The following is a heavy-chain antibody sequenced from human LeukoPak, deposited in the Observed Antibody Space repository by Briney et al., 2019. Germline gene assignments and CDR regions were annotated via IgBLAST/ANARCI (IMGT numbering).Heavy chain of an antibody. Sequence: GESLKISCKGSGYSFTSYWIGWVRQVPEKGLEWMGIIYPGDSDTRYSPSFQGQVTISADKSICTAYLQWSSLKASDTAIYYCARRGSPGGDSLGWFDPWGQGTLVTVSS. CDR3: ARRGSPGGDSLGWFDP. CDR1: GYSFTSYW. D-gene: IGHD2-21*02. CDR2: IYPGDSDT. J-gene: IGHJ5*02. V-gene: IGHV5-51*01.